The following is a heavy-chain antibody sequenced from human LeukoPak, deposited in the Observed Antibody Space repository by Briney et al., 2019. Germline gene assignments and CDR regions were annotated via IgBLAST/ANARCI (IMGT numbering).Heavy chain of an antibody. CDR1: GYTFITYY. Sequence: ASVKVSCKASGYTFITYYMHWVRQAPGQGLEWMGIINPSGGSTSYAQKFQGRVTMTGDTSTSTVYMELSSLRSEDTAVYYCARDDSSGYYYWGQGTLVTVSS. CDR3: ARDDSSGYYY. J-gene: IGHJ4*02. D-gene: IGHD3-22*01. V-gene: IGHV1-46*01. CDR2: INPSGGST.